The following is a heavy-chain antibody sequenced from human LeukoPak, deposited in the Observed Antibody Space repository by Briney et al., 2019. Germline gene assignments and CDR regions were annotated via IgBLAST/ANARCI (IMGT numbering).Heavy chain of an antibody. J-gene: IGHJ4*02. CDR1: GYSISSSYY. D-gene: IGHD6-13*01. V-gene: IGHV4-61*01. CDR2: IYYSGST. Sequence: SETLSLTCSVSGYSISSSYYWSWIRQPPGKGLEWIGYIYYSGSTNYNPSLKSRVTISVDTSKNQFSLKLSSVTAADTAVYYCASGGSSSSWYDTFDYWGQGTLVTVSS. CDR3: ASGGSSSSWYDTFDY.